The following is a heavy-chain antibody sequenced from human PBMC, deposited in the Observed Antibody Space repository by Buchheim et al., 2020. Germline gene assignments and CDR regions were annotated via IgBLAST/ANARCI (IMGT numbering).Heavy chain of an antibody. CDR3: ARDAVPAGLTYNWFDP. CDR1: GFTFSSYS. Sequence: EVQLVESGGGLVKPGGSLRLSCAASGFTFSSYSMNWVRQAPGKGLEWVSSISSSSSYIYYADSVKGRFTISGDNAKNSLYLQMNSLRAEDTAVYYCARDAVPAGLTYNWFDPWGQGTL. V-gene: IGHV3-21*01. CDR2: ISSSSSYI. D-gene: IGHD2-2*01. J-gene: IGHJ5*02.